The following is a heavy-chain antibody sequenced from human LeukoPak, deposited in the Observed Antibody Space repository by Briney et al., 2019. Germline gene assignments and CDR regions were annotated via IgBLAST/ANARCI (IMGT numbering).Heavy chain of an antibody. CDR3: ARGDATYYYDSSGSFGL. Sequence: SETLSLTCTVSGGSISSYYWSWIRQPPGKGLEWIGYICYSGSTNYNPSLKSRVTISVDTSKNQFSLKLSSVTAADTAVYYCARGDATYYYDSSGSFGLWGQGTLVTVSS. V-gene: IGHV4-59*08. J-gene: IGHJ5*02. D-gene: IGHD3-22*01. CDR2: ICYSGST. CDR1: GGSISSYY.